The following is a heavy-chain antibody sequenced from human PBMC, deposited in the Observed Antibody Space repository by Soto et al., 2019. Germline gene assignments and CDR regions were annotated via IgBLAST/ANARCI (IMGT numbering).Heavy chain of an antibody. Sequence: QITLKESGPTLVKPTQTLTLTCTFSGFSLSTSGVGVGWIRQPPGKALEWLALSYWDDDKRYSASLKSRLTITKDTSKNQVVLTMTNMDPVDTATYYCAHRRGYSSSWYPTWGPAPFDYWGQGTLVTVSS. CDR2: SYWDDDK. V-gene: IGHV2-5*02. J-gene: IGHJ4*02. D-gene: IGHD6-13*01. CDR1: GFSLSTSGVG. CDR3: AHRRGYSSSWYPTWGPAPFDY.